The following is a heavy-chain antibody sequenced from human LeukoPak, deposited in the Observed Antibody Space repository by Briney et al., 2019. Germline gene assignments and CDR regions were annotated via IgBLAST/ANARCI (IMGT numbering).Heavy chain of an antibody. Sequence: GASVKVSCKASGYTFTSYDINWVRQATGQGLEWMGWMNPNSGNTGYAQKFQGRVTITRNTSISTAYMELSSLRSEDTAVYYCARALAYTGSYPYYFDYWGQGTLVTVSS. CDR3: ARALAYTGSYPYYFDY. D-gene: IGHD1-26*01. V-gene: IGHV1-8*03. J-gene: IGHJ4*02. CDR1: GYTFTSYD. CDR2: MNPNSGNT.